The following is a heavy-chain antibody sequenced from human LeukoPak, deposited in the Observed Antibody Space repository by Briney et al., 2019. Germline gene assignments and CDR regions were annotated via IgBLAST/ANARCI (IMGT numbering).Heavy chain of an antibody. Sequence: SETLSLTCVVSGASVSSSHWNWIRQFPGKGLEWIGCLSYTGKTDYNPSLTSRVTISVDTSKNQVSLKLGSVTAADTAVYYCSEGYFEPFDHWGQGTLVTVSS. D-gene: IGHD2/OR15-2a*01. J-gene: IGHJ4*02. CDR1: GASVSSSH. CDR2: LSYTGKT. V-gene: IGHV4-59*02. CDR3: SEGYFEPFDH.